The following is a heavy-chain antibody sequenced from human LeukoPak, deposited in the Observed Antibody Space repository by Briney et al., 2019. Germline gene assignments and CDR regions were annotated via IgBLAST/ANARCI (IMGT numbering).Heavy chain of an antibody. CDR1: GYTFTRYD. CDR3: AREDVLNKGWYDY. V-gene: IGHV1-8*01. Sequence: GASVKVSCKASGYTFTRYDINWVRQATGQGLEWMGWMNPKSGNTGYAQKFQGRVTLTRNTSISTAYMELSRLRSEDTAVYYCAREDVLNKGWYDYWGQGTLVTVSS. CDR2: MNPKSGNT. D-gene: IGHD6-19*01. J-gene: IGHJ4*02.